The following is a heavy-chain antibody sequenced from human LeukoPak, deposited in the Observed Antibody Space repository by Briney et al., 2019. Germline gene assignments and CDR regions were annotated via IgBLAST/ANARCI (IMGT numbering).Heavy chain of an antibody. CDR1: GFTFSSYA. V-gene: IGHV3-23*01. D-gene: IGHD3-22*01. Sequence: QPGGSLRLSCAASGFTFSSYAMSWVRQAPGKGLEWVSAISGSGGSTYYADSVKGRFTISRDNSKNTLYLQMNSLRAEDTAVYYCAKEQRGNYYDSSEFDCWGQGTLVTVSS. J-gene: IGHJ4*02. CDR3: AKEQRGNYYDSSEFDC. CDR2: ISGSGGST.